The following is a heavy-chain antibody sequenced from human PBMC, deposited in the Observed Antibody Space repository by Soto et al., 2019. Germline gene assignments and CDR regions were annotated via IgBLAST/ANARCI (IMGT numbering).Heavy chain of an antibody. CDR1: GYTFTSYA. CDR3: ARDGSSRWNYYYGMDV. Sequence: GASVKVSCKASGYTFTSYAMHWVRQAPGQRLEWMGWINAGNGNTKYSQKFQGRVTITRDTSASTAYMELSSLRSEDTAVYYCARDGSSRWNYYYGMDVWGQGTTVTVSS. J-gene: IGHJ6*02. D-gene: IGHD6-13*01. V-gene: IGHV1-3*01. CDR2: INAGNGNT.